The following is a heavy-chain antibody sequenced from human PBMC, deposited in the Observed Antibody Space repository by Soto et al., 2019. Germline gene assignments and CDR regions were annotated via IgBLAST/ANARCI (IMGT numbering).Heavy chain of an antibody. D-gene: IGHD2-21*01. V-gene: IGHV3-21*01. Sequence: GGSLRLSCAASGFTFSSFSMNWVRQAPGKGLEWVSSIGAGSSYTKYADSVKGRFTISRDNAENSLYLQMNNLRTEDTAVYYCARSGSYCGGDCYDYWGQGTLVTVSS. J-gene: IGHJ4*02. CDR1: GFTFSSFS. CDR2: IGAGSSYT. CDR3: ARSGSYCGGDCYDY.